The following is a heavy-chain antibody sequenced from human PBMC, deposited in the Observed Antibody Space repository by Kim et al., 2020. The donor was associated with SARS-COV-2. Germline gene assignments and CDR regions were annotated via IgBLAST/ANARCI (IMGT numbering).Heavy chain of an antibody. CDR2: IKRDGSER. CDR3: GNSGI. J-gene: IGHJ4*02. V-gene: IGHV3-7*03. CDR1: GITSSSYW. Sequence: GGSLRLSCVASGITSSSYWLTWVRQAPGKGLEWVANIKRDGSERYYGDSVKGRFTISRDNAKSTVFLQVNSRRSEDTAGDYCGNSGIWGQGTLVTVSS.